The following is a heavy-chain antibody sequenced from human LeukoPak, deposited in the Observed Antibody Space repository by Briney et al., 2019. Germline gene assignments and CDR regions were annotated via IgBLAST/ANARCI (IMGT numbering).Heavy chain of an antibody. CDR2: IKSKTDGGTT. V-gene: IGHV3-15*01. D-gene: IGHD3-9*01. Sequence: GGSLRLSCAASGFTFSNAWMSWVRQAPGEGLEWVGRIKSKTDGGTTDYAAPVKGRFTISRDDSKNTLYLQMNSLKTEDTAVYYCTTGHYDILTGYYRNWGQGTLVTVSS. CDR3: TTGHYDILTGYYRN. J-gene: IGHJ4*02. CDR1: GFTFSNAW.